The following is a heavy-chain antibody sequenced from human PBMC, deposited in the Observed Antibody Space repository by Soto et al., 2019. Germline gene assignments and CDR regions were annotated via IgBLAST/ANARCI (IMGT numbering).Heavy chain of an antibody. CDR1: GYTFTSYD. J-gene: IGHJ4*02. CDR2: MNPNTGSS. CDR3: ARRAETNGWNGFGADKYYFDF. D-gene: IGHD1-1*01. Sequence: EASVKVSCKASGYTFTSYDIYWVRQATGQGLEWMGWMNPNTGSSGYAQKFQGRVTMTSDTSISTAHMELSSLRSEDTAVYYCARRAETNGWNGFGADKYYFDFWGQGTLVTVSS. V-gene: IGHV1-8*01.